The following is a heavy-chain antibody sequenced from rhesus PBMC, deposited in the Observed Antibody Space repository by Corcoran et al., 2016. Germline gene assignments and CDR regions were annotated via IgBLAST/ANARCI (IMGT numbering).Heavy chain of an antibody. CDR1: GASIGTNW. V-gene: IGHV4-80*01. Sequence: QGQLRVSGPGLVKPSEPLSRTCTVSGASIGTNWLIWIRLPPGKGLDWIGESNVHSGSTNYNPSRKSRVTISKDASKYQFALKLRSVTAADTAVYYCATYSWNDVVFDYWGQGVLVTVSS. D-gene: IGHD1-14*01. CDR2: SNVHSGST. J-gene: IGHJ4*01. CDR3: ATYSWNDVVFDY.